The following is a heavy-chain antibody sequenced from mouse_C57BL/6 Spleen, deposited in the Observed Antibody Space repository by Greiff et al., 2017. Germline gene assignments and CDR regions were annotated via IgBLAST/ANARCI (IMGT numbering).Heavy chain of an antibody. Sequence: EVKLMESGGGLVKPGGSLKLSCAASGFTFSSYAMSWVRQTPEKRLEWVATLSDGGSYTYYPDNVKGRFTISRDNAKNNLYLQMSHLKSEDTAMYYCARGEYFDVWGTGTTVTVSS. CDR2: LSDGGSYT. CDR1: GFTFSSYA. J-gene: IGHJ1*03. CDR3: ARGEYFDV. V-gene: IGHV5-4*03.